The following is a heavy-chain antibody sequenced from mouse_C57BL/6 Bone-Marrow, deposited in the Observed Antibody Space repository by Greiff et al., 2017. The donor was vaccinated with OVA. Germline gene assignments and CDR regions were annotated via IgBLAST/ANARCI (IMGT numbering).Heavy chain of an antibody. CDR2: IYPYNGVS. J-gene: IGHJ4*01. Sequence: EVKLVESGPELVKPGASVKISCKASGYSFTGYYMHWVKQSHGNILDWIGYIYPYNGVSSYNQKFKGKATLTVDKSSSTAYMELRSLTSEDSAVYYCARGKDDGYFYAMDYWGQGTSVTVSS. CDR1: GYSFTGYY. V-gene: IGHV1-31*01. D-gene: IGHD2-3*01. CDR3: ARGKDDGYFYAMDY.